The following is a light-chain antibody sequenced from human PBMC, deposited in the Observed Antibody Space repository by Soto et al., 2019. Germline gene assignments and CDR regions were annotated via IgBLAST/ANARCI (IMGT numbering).Light chain of an antibody. V-gene: IGLV2-23*01. CDR3: CSYSDATSVV. CDR2: EGS. Sequence: QSALTQPASVSGSPGQSITISCTGSSSDVGSYNLVSWYQQYPGKAPKVLIYEGSKRPSGGSNRFSGSKSGNTASLTISGLQAEDEDVYYCCSYSDATSVVICGETKLTVL. CDR1: SSDVGSYNL. J-gene: IGLJ2*01.